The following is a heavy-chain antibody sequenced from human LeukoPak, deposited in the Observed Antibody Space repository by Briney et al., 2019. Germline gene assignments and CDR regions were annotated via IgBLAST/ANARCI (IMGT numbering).Heavy chain of an antibody. CDR2: ISDSGRDT. D-gene: IGHD1-26*01. V-gene: IGHV3-23*01. CDR1: GFTFSSHA. J-gene: IGHJ3*02. Sequence: GGSLRLSCAASGFTFSSHAMGWVRQAPGKGLEWVSAISDSGRDTSYAGSVKGRFTISRDNSKNTLYLQMNSLRADDTAVYYCAKDPIGIGPAFDIWGQGTMVTVSS. CDR3: AKDPIGIGPAFDI.